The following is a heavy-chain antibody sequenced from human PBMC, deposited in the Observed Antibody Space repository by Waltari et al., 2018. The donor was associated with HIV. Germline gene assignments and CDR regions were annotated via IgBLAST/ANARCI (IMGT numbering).Heavy chain of an antibody. CDR1: GFTLDDDD. J-gene: IGHJ6*02. CDR2: ISWNSGSK. D-gene: IGHD1-7*01. V-gene: IGHV3-9*01. CDR3: AKDRGTGTTVYYYYGMDV. Sequence: EVQLVESVGGLVEHGRSRRPSCAASGFTLDDDDIYWVRKAPGKGLEWGSGISWNSGSKGYADSVKGRFTISRDNAKNSLYLQMNSLRAEDTALYYCAKDRGTGTTVYYYYGMDVWGQGTTVTVSS.